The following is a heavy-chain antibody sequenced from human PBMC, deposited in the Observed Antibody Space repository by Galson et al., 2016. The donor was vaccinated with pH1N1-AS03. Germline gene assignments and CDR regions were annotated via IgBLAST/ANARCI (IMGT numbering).Heavy chain of an antibody. CDR3: ARDRYSSGWSYEGWFDP. Sequence: SLRLSCAASGFTFSSYGMHWVRQAPGKGLEWVTFIRHDGSNRYYADSVKGRFTISRDNSKNTLFLQMNSLRPEDTAVYYCARDRYSSGWSYEGWFDPWGQGTLVTVSS. CDR2: IRHDGSNR. J-gene: IGHJ5*02. V-gene: IGHV3-30*02. CDR1: GFTFSSYG. D-gene: IGHD1-26*01.